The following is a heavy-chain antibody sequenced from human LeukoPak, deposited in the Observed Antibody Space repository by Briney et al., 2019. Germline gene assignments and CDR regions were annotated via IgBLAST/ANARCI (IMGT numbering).Heavy chain of an antibody. J-gene: IGHJ4*02. V-gene: IGHV3-23*01. CDR3: ARRLYYYDSSGYGY. D-gene: IGHD3-22*01. CDR1: GFTFSSFV. Sequence: GGSLRLSCAASGFTFSSFVMSWVRQAPGKGLELVAAISGGGDATYYADSVRGRSSISRDNSKDTMYLRINSLRAEDTAMYYCARRLYYYDSSGYGYWGQGTLVTVSS. CDR2: ISGGGDAT.